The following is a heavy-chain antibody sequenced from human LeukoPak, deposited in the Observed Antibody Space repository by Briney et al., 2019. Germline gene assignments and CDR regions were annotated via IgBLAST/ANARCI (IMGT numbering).Heavy chain of an antibody. V-gene: IGHV3-23*01. CDR3: AKKERIAAFKGAFDI. J-gene: IGHJ3*02. D-gene: IGHD6-6*01. CDR2: ISGSGGST. Sequence: PGGSLSLSCAASGFTFSSYAMSWVRHAPGKGLGWVSSISGSGGSTYYADSVKGRFTISRDNSKNTLYLQMNSLRAEDTAVYYCAKKERIAAFKGAFDIWGQGTMVTVSS. CDR1: GFTFSSYA.